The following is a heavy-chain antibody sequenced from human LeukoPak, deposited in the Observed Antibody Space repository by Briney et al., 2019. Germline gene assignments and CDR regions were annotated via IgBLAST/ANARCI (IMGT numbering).Heavy chain of an antibody. J-gene: IGHJ6*03. V-gene: IGHV1-2*02. Sequence: ASVKVSCKASGYTFTGYYMHWVRQAPGQGLEWMGWINPNSGGTNYAQKFQGRVTMTRDTSISTAYMELSSLRSEDTAVYYCASSSTSYYYYMDVWGKGTTVTVSS. CDR2: INPNSGGT. CDR1: GYTFTGYY. CDR3: ASSSTSYYYYMDV. D-gene: IGHD2-2*01.